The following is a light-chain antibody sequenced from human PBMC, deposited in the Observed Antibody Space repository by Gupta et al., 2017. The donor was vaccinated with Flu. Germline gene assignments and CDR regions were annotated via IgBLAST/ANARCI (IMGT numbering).Light chain of an antibody. CDR3: QQDDSLPYT. CDR2: DAS. Sequence: DIQMTQSPSSLPASVGDRVTIPCQASQDIKTSLNWYQQKPGKAPKLLIYDASKWETGVPSRFSGSGSGTHFTFTISSLQPEDIATYFCQQDDSLPYTFGQGTKMEIK. CDR1: QDIKTS. J-gene: IGKJ2*01. V-gene: IGKV1-33*01.